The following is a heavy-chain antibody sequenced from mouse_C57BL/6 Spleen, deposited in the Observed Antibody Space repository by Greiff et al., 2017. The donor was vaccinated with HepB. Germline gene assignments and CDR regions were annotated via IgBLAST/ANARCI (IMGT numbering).Heavy chain of an antibody. D-gene: IGHD1-1*01. J-gene: IGHJ4*01. CDR1: GYTFTDYY. V-gene: IGHV1-19*01. Sequence: EVKLQESGPVLVKPGASVKMSCKASGYTFTDYYMNWVKQSHGKSLEWIGVINPYNGGTSYNQKFKGKATLTVDKSSSTAYMELNSLTSEDSAVYYCASPYYGSSPYAMDYWGQGTSVTVSS. CDR3: ASPYYGSSPYAMDY. CDR2: INPYNGGT.